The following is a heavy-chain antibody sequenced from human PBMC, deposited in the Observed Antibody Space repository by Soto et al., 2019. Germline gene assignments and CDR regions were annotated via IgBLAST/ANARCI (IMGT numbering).Heavy chain of an antibody. CDR3: ARVRYGGKSYYFDY. CDR2: IKQDGSEK. D-gene: IGHD4-17*01. J-gene: IGHJ4*02. Sequence: GGSLRLSCAASGFTFSMYWMSLVRQSPGRGLEWVANIKQDGSEKYYVASVKGRFTMSKDNVKNSLYLQMNSLRAEDTALYYCARVRYGGKSYYFDYWGQGTKGTVSS. V-gene: IGHV3-7*03. CDR1: GFTFSMYW.